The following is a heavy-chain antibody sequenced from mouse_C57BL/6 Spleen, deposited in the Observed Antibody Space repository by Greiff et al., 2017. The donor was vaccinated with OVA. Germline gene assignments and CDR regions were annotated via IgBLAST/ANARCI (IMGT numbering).Heavy chain of an antibody. Sequence: VQLKESGPVLVKPGASVKMSCKASGYTFTDYYMNWVKQSHGKSLEWIGVINPYNGGTSYNQKFKGKATLTVDKSSSTAYMELNSLTSEDSAVYYCARGRTGWYFDVWGTGTTVTVSS. J-gene: IGHJ1*03. CDR2: INPYNGGT. V-gene: IGHV1-19*01. CDR3: ARGRTGWYFDV. CDR1: GYTFTDYY.